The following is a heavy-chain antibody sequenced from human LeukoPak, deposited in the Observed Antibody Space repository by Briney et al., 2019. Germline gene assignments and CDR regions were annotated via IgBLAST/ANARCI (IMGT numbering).Heavy chain of an antibody. CDR1: GFTFSNYA. J-gene: IGHJ1*01. V-gene: IGHV3-23*01. CDR3: AKAPSLEYFQH. CDR2: ISGNGGST. Sequence: PGGSLRLSCAASGFTFSNYAMSWVRQAPGKGLEWVSVISGNGGSTYHADSVKGRFTIPRDNSKNTLYLQMNSLRAEDTAVYYCAKAPSLEYFQHWGQGTLVTVSS. D-gene: IGHD2-2*01.